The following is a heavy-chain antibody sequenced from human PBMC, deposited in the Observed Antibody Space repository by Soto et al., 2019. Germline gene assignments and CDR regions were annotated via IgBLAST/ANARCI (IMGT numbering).Heavy chain of an antibody. CDR1: GFTFSSYG. V-gene: IGHV3-33*01. D-gene: IGHD3-22*01. CDR3: GREAYYYDSSGYYYPDY. Sequence: QVQLVESGGGVVQPGRSLRLSCAASGFTFSSYGMHWVRQAPGKGLEWVAVIWYDGSNKYYADSVKGRFTISRDNSKNTLYLQMNSLRAEDTAVYYCGREAYYYDSSGYYYPDYWGQGTLVTVSS. J-gene: IGHJ4*02. CDR2: IWYDGSNK.